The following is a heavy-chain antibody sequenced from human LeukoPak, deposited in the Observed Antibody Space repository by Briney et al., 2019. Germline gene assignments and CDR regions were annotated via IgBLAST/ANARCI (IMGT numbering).Heavy chain of an antibody. CDR3: VKDRGLRNQWLQVTYDS. CDR2: ISWNSVNI. D-gene: IGHD5-24*01. J-gene: IGHJ4*02. CDR1: GFTFDDYA. Sequence: PGGSLRLSCAASGFTFDDYAMHWVRPAPGKGLEWVSGISWNSVNIGHEDSVKGRFTISRDNAKNSLHLQMNSLRPEDTALYYCVKDRGLRNQWLQVTYDSWGQGTLVTVSS. V-gene: IGHV3-9*01.